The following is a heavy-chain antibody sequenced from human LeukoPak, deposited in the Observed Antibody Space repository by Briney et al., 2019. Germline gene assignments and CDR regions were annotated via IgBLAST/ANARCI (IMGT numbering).Heavy chain of an antibody. J-gene: IGHJ3*02. Sequence: GGSLRLSCAASGFTFSTYWMHWVRQAPGKGLVWVSRINNDGSSTSYADSVKGRFTISRDNAKNSLHLQMNSLRVEDTAVYYCARDSRAVGDAFDIWGQGTMVTVSS. V-gene: IGHV3-74*01. CDR2: INNDGSST. CDR1: GFTFSTYW. D-gene: IGHD3-16*01. CDR3: ARDSRAVGDAFDI.